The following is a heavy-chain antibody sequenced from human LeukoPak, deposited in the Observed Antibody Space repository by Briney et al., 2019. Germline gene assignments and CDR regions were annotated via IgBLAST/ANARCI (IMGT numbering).Heavy chain of an antibody. CDR2: IYPGDSDI. CDR3: ATSYYYGPGTSPNWFDP. V-gene: IGHV5-51*01. Sequence: GESLKISCKGSGYRFTDYWIGWVRQMPGKGLEWMGIIYPGDSDIKYSPSFEGQVTISADKSVNTAYLQWSSLKASDTAMYYCATSYYYGPGTSPNWFDPWGQGTLVTVSS. CDR1: GYRFTDYW. J-gene: IGHJ5*02. D-gene: IGHD3-10*01.